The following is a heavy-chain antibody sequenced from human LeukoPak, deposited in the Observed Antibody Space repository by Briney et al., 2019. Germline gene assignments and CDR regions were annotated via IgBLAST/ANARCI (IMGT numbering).Heavy chain of an antibody. J-gene: IGHJ4*02. CDR3: ATHLTGYYFFDY. Sequence: GGSLRLSCAASGFTFSSYAMSWVRQAPGKGLAWVSAISGSGGSTYYADSVKGRFTISRDNSKNTLYLQMNSLRAEDTAVYYCATHLTGYYFFDYWGQGTLVTVSS. D-gene: IGHD3-9*01. CDR1: GFTFSSYA. CDR2: ISGSGGST. V-gene: IGHV3-23*01.